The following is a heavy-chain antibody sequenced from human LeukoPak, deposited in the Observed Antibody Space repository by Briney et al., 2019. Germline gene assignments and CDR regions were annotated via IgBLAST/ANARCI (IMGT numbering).Heavy chain of an antibody. CDR1: GFTFNNYW. CDR3: AKDLPDYYDSSGYYDAFDI. V-gene: IGHV3-7*03. J-gene: IGHJ3*02. CDR2: IRDDASEK. D-gene: IGHD3-22*01. Sequence: GGSLRLSCAASGFTFNNYWMSWVRQAPGKGLEWVANIRDDASEKFYVDSVKGRFTISRDNAKNTLYLQMNSLRAEDTAVYYCAKDLPDYYDSSGYYDAFDIWGQGTMVTVSS.